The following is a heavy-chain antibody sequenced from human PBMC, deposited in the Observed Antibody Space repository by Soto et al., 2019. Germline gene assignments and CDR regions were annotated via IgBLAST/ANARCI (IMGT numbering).Heavy chain of an antibody. J-gene: IGHJ6*02. CDR2: ILNDGSNR. Sequence: QVQLVESGGGVVQPGRSLRLSCAASGFTFSNYGMHWVRQAPGKGLEWVAVILNDGSNRYHADSVKDRFTISRDNSKNTVYVQMTSLPAEDTAVYYCASDDEYSGNGMDVWGQGTTVTVS. CDR1: GFTFSNYG. CDR3: ASDDEYSGNGMDV. D-gene: IGHD3-10*01. V-gene: IGHV3-33*01.